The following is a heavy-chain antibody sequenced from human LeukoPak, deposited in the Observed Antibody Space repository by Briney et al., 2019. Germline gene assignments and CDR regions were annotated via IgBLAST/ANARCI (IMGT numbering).Heavy chain of an antibody. J-gene: IGHJ4*02. Sequence: SQTLSLTCAISGDSVSSNSAAWNWIRQSPSIGLEWLGSTYYRSKWYNDYAVSVKSRITINPDTSKNQFSLQLNSVTPEDTAVYYCARTKDRYSGSYYGPIDYWGQGTLVTVSS. CDR1: GDSVSSNSAA. CDR3: ARTKDRYSGSYYGPIDY. V-gene: IGHV6-1*01. CDR2: TYYRSKWYN. D-gene: IGHD1-26*01.